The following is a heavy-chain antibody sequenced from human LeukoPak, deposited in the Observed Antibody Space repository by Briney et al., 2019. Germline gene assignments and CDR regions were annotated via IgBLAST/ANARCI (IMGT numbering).Heavy chain of an antibody. J-gene: IGHJ6*02. D-gene: IGHD2-15*01. V-gene: IGHV3-43*02. CDR3: ARVAGKPGVEYYYYGMDV. Sequence: GGSLRLSCAASGFTFDDYAMHWVRQAPGKGLEWVSLISGDGGTTYSADSVKGRFTISRDNSKNSLYLQMNSLRAEDTALYYCARVAGKPGVEYYYYGMDVWGQGTTVTVSS. CDR2: ISGDGGTT. CDR1: GFTFDDYA.